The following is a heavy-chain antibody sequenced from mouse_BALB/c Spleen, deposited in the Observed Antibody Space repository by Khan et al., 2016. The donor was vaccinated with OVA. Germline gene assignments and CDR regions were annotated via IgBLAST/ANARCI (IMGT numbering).Heavy chain of an antibody. Sequence: DVQLQESGPGLVKPSQSLSLTCTVTGYSITSGYGWNWIRQFPGTKLEWMDYISYSGSTNYNPSLKSRISITRDTSKNQLFLQLNSVTTEDTATYYCARTARIKYWGQGTTLTVSS. CDR3: ARTARIKY. V-gene: IGHV3-2*02. D-gene: IGHD1-2*01. CDR2: ISYSGST. J-gene: IGHJ2*01. CDR1: GYSITSGYG.